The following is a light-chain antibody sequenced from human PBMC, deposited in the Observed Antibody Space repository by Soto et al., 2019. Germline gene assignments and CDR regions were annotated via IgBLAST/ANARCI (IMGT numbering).Light chain of an antibody. CDR1: QSVRSSF. Sequence: ESVLTQSPGTLSLSPGERATLSCRASQSVRSSFLAWYQLKPGQAPRLLIYGASSRVTGIPDRFSGSGSGTDFTLTISRLEPEDFAVYYCQQYDSSPWTFGQGTKVEIK. J-gene: IGKJ1*01. V-gene: IGKV3-20*01. CDR3: QQYDSSPWT. CDR2: GAS.